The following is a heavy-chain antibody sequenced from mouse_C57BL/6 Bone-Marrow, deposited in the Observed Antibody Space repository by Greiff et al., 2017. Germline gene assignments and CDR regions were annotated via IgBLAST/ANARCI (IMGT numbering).Heavy chain of an antibody. CDR3: ASQCGNYAFAY. CDR1: GYTFTNYW. CDR2: INPGSGGT. Sequence: VQLQQPGAELVRPGTSVKLSCKASGYTFTNYWIEWVKQRPGQGLVWIGVINPGSGGTNYNEKFKGKATLTADTSSSTAYMQLSSLTSEDSAVXCGASQCGNYAFAYWGQGTLVTVSA. V-gene: IGHV1-54*01. J-gene: IGHJ3*01. D-gene: IGHD2-10*02.